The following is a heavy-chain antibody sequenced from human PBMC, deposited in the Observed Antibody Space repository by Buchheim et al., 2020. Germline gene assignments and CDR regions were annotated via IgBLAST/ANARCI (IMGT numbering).Heavy chain of an antibody. CDR3: ARAIWQQQTSSYYFDY. CDR1: GGSFSGYY. D-gene: IGHD6-13*01. Sequence: QVQLQQWGAGLLKPSETLSLTCAVYGGSFSGYYWSWIRQPPGTGLEWIGEINHSGSTNYNPSLKSRVTISVDTSKNQFSLKLSSVTAADTAVYYCARAIWQQQTSSYYFDYWGQGTL. CDR2: INHSGST. V-gene: IGHV4-34*01. J-gene: IGHJ4*02.